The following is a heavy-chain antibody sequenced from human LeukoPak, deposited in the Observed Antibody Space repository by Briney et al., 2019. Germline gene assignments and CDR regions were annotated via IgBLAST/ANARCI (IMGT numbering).Heavy chain of an antibody. CDR3: AREPVAGTAPR. CDR1: GFTFSSYS. V-gene: IGHV3-21*01. CDR2: ISSSSSYI. D-gene: IGHD6-19*01. Sequence: GGSLRLSCAASGFTFSSYSMNWVRQAPGKGLEWVSSISSSSSYIYYADSVKGRFTISRDHAKNSLYLQMNSLRAGDTAVYYCAREPVAGTAPRWGQGTLVTVSS. J-gene: IGHJ4*02.